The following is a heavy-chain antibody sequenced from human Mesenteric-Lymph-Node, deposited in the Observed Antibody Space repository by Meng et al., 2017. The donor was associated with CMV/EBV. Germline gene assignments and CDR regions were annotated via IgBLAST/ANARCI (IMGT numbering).Heavy chain of an antibody. CDR2: ISWNSGRI. CDR3: AKVPYVVPASILYFDY. CDR1: GFTFYDYA. V-gene: IGHV3-9*01. Sequence: SLKISCAASGFTFYDYAMHWVRQGPGKGLEWVSGISWNSGRINYADSVKGRFTISRDNSKNTLYLQMNSLRAEDTAVYYCAKVPYVVPASILYFDYWGQGTLVTVSS. J-gene: IGHJ4*02. D-gene: IGHD2-2*01.